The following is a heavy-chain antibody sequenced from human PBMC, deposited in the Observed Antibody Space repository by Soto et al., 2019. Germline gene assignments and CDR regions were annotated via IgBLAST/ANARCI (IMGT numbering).Heavy chain of an antibody. CDR3: AREKRANGYFDY. D-gene: IGHD6-25*01. CDR2: IKQDGSEK. CDR1: GFTFSNYW. J-gene: IGHJ4*02. Sequence: PGGSLRLSCAASGFTFSNYWMSWVRQAPGKGLEWVANIKQDGSEKYFVGSVNGRFTISRDNAKNSLFLQVNSLRAEDTAVYYCAREKRANGYFDYWGQGTLVTVSS. V-gene: IGHV3-7*01.